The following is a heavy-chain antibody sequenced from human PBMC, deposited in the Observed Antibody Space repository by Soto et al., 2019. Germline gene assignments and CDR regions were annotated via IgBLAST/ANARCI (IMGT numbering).Heavy chain of an antibody. Sequence: QVQLVESGGGVVQPGRSLRLSCAASGFSFSSYGMHWVRQAPGKGLEWVAVILDDGSDKDYTDAVKGRFTISRDNSKNTLYLEMNSLRAEDTAVYYCARDDDYGDNGLDYWGQGTLVTFSS. D-gene: IGHD4-17*01. CDR1: GFSFSSYG. CDR2: ILDDGSDK. J-gene: IGHJ4*02. V-gene: IGHV3-33*01. CDR3: ARDDDYGDNGLDY.